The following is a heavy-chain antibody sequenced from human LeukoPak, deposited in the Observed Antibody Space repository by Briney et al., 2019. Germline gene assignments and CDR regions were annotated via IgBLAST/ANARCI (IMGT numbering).Heavy chain of an antibody. CDR1: GFTFSNAW. Sequence: GGSLRLSCAASGFTFSNAWMSWVRQAPGKGLEWVGRIKSKTGGGTTDYAAPVKGRFTISRDDSKNTLYLQMNSLKTEDTAVYYCKSAGTYSWGQGTLVTVSS. D-gene: IGHD6-13*01. CDR2: IKSKTGGGTT. CDR3: KSAGTYS. J-gene: IGHJ4*02. V-gene: IGHV3-15*01.